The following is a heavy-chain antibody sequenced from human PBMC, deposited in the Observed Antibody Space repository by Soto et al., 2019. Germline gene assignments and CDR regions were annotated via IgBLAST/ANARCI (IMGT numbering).Heavy chain of an antibody. V-gene: IGHV5-51*01. J-gene: IGHJ4*02. Sequence: GESLKISCKGSGYSFATFWIGWVRQMPGKGLEWMGIIFPGDSDTRYSPSFQGQVTISADKSTSTAYLQWSSLKASDTAMYYCATPYNXYDYWGQGTLVTVSS. CDR1: GYSFATFW. D-gene: IGHD4-4*01. CDR3: ATPYNXYDY. CDR2: IFPGDSDT.